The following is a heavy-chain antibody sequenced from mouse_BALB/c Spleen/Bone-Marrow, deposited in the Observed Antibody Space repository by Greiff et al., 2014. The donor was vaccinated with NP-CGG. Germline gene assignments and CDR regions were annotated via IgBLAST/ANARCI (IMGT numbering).Heavy chain of an antibody. CDR2: LWAGGST. CDR3: AREGRGYYSSSVDAMDY. Sequence: LQLQQPGPCLAAHSHSLSLTCPYPFVSLTDYGVHWVRQPPGKGLEWLGVLWAGGSTNYNSTFMSRLSISKDNSKSQVFIKMNSLQTEDTTMYYCAREGRGYYSSSVDAMDYWGQGTSVTVSS. J-gene: IGHJ4*01. CDR1: FVSLTDYG. V-gene: IGHV2-9*02. D-gene: IGHD1-1*01.